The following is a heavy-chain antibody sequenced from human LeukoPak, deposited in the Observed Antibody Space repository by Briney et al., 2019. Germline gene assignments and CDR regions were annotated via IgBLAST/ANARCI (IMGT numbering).Heavy chain of an antibody. D-gene: IGHD7-27*01. J-gene: IGHJ4*02. CDR2: IFASGST. Sequence: SETLSLTCTVSGASISPYYWVWIRQPAGKGLEWIGRIFASGSTNYNPSLKSRVTMSVDTSKNQFSLKVSSVTAADTAVYYCARGQTGNHRYFDYWGQGTLVTASS. CDR1: GASISPYY. V-gene: IGHV4-4*07. CDR3: ARGQTGNHRYFDY.